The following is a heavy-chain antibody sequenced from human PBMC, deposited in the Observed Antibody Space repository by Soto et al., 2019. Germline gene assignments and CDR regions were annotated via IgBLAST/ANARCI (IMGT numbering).Heavy chain of an antibody. CDR3: VRSLMDV. Sequence: QMQLQESGPGLVKTSETLSLTCTVSGGSIRESGLYWGWIRQSPGKGLEWIGRIFVSGRTHYNPSLKSRVAISIDASKTQFSLNVISVTAADTGVYYCVRSLMDVWGKGTTVTVSS. CDR2: IFVSGRT. J-gene: IGHJ6*04. CDR1: GGSIRESGLY. V-gene: IGHV4-39*01.